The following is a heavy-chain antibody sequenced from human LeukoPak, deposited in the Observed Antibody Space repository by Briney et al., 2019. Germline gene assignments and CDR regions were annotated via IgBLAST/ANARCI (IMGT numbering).Heavy chain of an antibody. J-gene: IGHJ4*02. V-gene: IGHV4-59*08. Sequence: TSETQSLTCTVSGGSIRSYYWSWIRQPPGKGLEWIGYIYYSGSTKYNPSLKSRVTISVDTSKNQFSLKLSSVTAADTALYYCARHEDGYCSSTSCYGNWGQGTLVTVSS. D-gene: IGHD2-2*03. CDR2: IYYSGST. CDR1: GGSIRSYY. CDR3: ARHEDGYCSSTSCYGN.